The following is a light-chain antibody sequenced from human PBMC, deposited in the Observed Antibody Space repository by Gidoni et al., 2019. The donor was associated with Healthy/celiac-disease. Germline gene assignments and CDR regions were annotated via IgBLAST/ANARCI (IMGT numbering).Light chain of an antibody. CDR1: HSVSSSY. Sequence: IVLTQSPGTLSLSPGERATLSCRASHSVSSSYLAWYQQKPGQAPRLLIYGATSRATGIPDRFSGSGSGTDFTLTISRLEPEDLAVYYCQQYGSSPRTFGGGTKVEIK. CDR3: QQYGSSPRT. CDR2: GAT. J-gene: IGKJ4*01. V-gene: IGKV3-20*01.